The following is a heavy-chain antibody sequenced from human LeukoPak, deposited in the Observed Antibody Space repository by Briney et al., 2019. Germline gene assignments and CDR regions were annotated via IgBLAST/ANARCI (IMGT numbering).Heavy chain of an antibody. J-gene: IGHJ6*02. V-gene: IGHV3-72*01. Sequence: PGGSLRLSCAASGFTFSDHYMDWVRQAPGKGLEWVGRTRNKANSYTTEYAASVKGRFTISRDDPKNSLYLQMNSLKTEDTAVYYCARVTGYYDFWSGSYYYYGMDVWGQGTTVTVSS. CDR3: ARVTGYYDFWSGSYYYYGMDV. CDR2: TRNKANSYTT. D-gene: IGHD3-3*01. CDR1: GFTFSDHY.